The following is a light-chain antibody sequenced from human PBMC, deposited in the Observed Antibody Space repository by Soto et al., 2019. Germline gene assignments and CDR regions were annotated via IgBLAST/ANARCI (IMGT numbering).Light chain of an antibody. CDR3: LQYETFSGT. CDR1: QSVSGW. CDR2: DAS. Sequence: IKMSLTASTLSASVGDTVTFTCRASQSVSGWSAWYQQKPGEAPKLLIYDASALPSGVPSRFSGSGSGTKFTLTIASLQPDDFATYYCLQYETFSGTFGPGTKVDIK. J-gene: IGKJ1*01. V-gene: IGKV1-5*01.